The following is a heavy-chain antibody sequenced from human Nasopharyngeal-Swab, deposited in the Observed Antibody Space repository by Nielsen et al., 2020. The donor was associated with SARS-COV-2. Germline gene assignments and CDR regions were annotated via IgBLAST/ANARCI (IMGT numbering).Heavy chain of an antibody. Sequence: SETLSLTCAVYGGSFSSYYWSWIRQPPGKGLEWIGEINHSGSTNYNPSLKNRVTISVDTSKNQFSLKLSSVTAADTAVYYCARSYCSSTRCANAFAIWGQGTMVTVSS. CDR3: ARSYCSSTRCANAFAI. CDR1: GGSFSSYY. D-gene: IGHD2-2*01. J-gene: IGHJ3*02. CDR2: INHSGST. V-gene: IGHV4-34*01.